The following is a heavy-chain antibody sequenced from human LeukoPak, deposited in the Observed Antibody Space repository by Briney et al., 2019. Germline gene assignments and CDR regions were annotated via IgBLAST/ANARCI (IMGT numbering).Heavy chain of an antibody. V-gene: IGHV3-23*01. Sequence: GGSLRLSCAASGFSVNRYVMTWVRQVPGKGLEWVSGISGDGSFTFYADSVKGRFTISRDYYTNTLYLQMNSLRADDAAVYYCARAPVTSCRGAFCYPFDIWGQGTLVTVSS. CDR1: GFSVNRYV. D-gene: IGHD2-15*01. CDR2: ISGDGSFT. CDR3: ARAPVTSCRGAFCYPFDI. J-gene: IGHJ4*02.